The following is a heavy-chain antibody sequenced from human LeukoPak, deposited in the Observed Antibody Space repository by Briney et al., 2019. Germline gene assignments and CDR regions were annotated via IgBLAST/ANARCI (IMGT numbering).Heavy chain of an antibody. CDR2: IFYSGST. CDR3: ARHLPSMVRGVIIFDY. CDR1: GGSISTSNYY. Sequence: SETLSLTCTVSGGSISTSNYYWGWIRQPPGKGLEWIGNIFYSGSTYYSPSLKSRVTISVDTSENQFSLKLSSVTAADTAVYYCARHLPSMVRGVIIFDYWGQGTLVTVSS. V-gene: IGHV4-39*01. J-gene: IGHJ4*02. D-gene: IGHD3-10*01.